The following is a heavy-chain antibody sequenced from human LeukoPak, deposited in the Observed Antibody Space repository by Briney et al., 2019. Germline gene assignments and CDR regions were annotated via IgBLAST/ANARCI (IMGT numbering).Heavy chain of an antibody. V-gene: IGHV3-23*01. J-gene: IGHJ4*02. CDR2: ISGSGGTT. CDR1: GFTFSDYA. CDR3: AKLHNLNCDY. Sequence: PGGSLRLFCAAAGFTFSDYAMSWVRQSPGMGLEWVSTISGSGGTTYYADSVKGRFTISRDNSKNTLYLQMNSLRPEDTAVYYCAKLHNLNCDYWGLGTLATVSS. D-gene: IGHD1-14*01.